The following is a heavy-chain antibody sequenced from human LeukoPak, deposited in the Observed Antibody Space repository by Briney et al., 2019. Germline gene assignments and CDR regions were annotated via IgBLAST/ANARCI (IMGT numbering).Heavy chain of an antibody. CDR3: ARGVSYCTNGVCYTGPGYYYYGMDV. CDR2: INPSGGST. V-gene: IGHV1-46*01. D-gene: IGHD2-8*01. CDR1: GYTFTSYY. Sequence: GASVKVSCKASGYTFTSYYMHWVRQAPGQGLEWMGIINPSGGSTSYAQKFQGRVTMTGDTSTSTVYMELSSLRSEDTAVYYCARGVSYCTNGVCYTGPGYYYYGMDVWGQGTTVTVSS. J-gene: IGHJ6*02.